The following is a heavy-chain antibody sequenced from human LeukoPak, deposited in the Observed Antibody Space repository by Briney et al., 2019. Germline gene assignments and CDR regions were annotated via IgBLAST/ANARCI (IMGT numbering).Heavy chain of an antibody. Sequence: LXXTCTVXXXXXXXXXWSXXRXPPGXXLXXXXXIYYSGSTNYNPSLKSRVTISVDTSKNQFSLKLSSVTAADTAVYYCARGVLYSGYDLVYFDYWGQGTLVTVSS. D-gene: IGHD5-12*01. V-gene: IGHV4-59*01. CDR1: XXXXXXXX. CDR2: IYYSGST. J-gene: IGHJ4*02. CDR3: ARGVLYSGYDLVYFDY.